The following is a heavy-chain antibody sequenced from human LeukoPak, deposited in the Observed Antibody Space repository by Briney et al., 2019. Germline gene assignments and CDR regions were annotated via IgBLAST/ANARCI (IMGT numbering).Heavy chain of an antibody. CDR3: AKGPDGVFDY. CDR2: ISGSGGGT. D-gene: IGHD3-16*01. Sequence: PGGSLRLSCAASGFTFSSYAMYWVRQAPGKGLEWVSVISGSGGGTYYADSVKGRFTISRDNSKSTLYLQMNGLRAEDTAVYYCAKGPDGVFDYWGQGTLVTVSS. V-gene: IGHV3-23*01. CDR1: GFTFSSYA. J-gene: IGHJ4*02.